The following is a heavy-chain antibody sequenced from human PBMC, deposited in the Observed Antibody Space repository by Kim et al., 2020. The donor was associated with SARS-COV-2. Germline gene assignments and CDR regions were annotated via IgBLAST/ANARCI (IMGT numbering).Heavy chain of an antibody. CDR3: ARVVGEGVVRERVNYDY. CDR2: MNPNTGNT. V-gene: IGHV7-4-1*02. J-gene: IGHJ4*01. D-gene: IGHD2-2*01. CDR1: GYTFTSYD. Sequence: ASVKVSCKASGYTFTSYDMNWVRQAPGQGLEWMGWMNPNTGNTMYAQVFTGRFAFSMNTSISTAYLQMSSLRAEDTAVYYCARVVGEGVVRERVNYDYWG.